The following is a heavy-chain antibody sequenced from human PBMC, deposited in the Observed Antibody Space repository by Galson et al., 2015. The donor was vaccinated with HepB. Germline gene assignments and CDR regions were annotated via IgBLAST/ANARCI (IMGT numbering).Heavy chain of an antibody. CDR1: GFTFTSYG. V-gene: IGHV3-23*01. CDR2: ISRGGDTS. CDR3: VRGTTAPDY. Sequence: RLSCAACGFTFTSYGMSWVRQAPGKGLECVSAISRGGDTSDYADSVKGRFTVSRDSSTNTLYLQMNGLRADDTAIYYCVRGTTAPDYWGQGTLVTVSS. D-gene: IGHD2/OR15-2a*01. J-gene: IGHJ4*02.